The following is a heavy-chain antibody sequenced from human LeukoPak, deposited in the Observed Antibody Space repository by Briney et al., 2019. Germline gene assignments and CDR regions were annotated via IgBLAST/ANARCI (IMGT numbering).Heavy chain of an antibody. CDR1: GYTFTSYG. CDR3: ARDRGGAVAGYGLSWFDP. V-gene: IGHV1-18*01. D-gene: IGHD6-19*01. CDR2: ISAYNGNT. Sequence: GASVKVSCKASGYTFTSYGISWVRQAPGQGLEWMGWISAYNGNTNYAQKLQGRVTMTTDTSTSTAYMELRSLRSDDTAVYYCARDRGGAVAGYGLSWFDPWGQGTLVTVSS. J-gene: IGHJ5*02.